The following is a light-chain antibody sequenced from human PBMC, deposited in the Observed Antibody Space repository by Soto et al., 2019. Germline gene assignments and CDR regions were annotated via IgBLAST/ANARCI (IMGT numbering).Light chain of an antibody. CDR1: QAISSA. J-gene: IGKJ3*01. Sequence: GDRVTITCRASQAISSALAWYQQKPGKPPKLLIYDASTLQSGVPSRFSGTASGTDFTLTINSLQPEDFATYYCQQFNNWPVTFGPGTKGDIK. V-gene: IGKV1D-13*01. CDR3: QQFNNWPVT. CDR2: DAS.